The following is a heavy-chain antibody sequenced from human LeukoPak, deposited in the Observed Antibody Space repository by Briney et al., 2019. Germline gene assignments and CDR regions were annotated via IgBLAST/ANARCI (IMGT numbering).Heavy chain of an antibody. CDR3: ARWTDSRSYNWFDS. CDR1: GGSISSYY. D-gene: IGHD1-26*01. CDR2: ISTDGST. V-gene: IGHV4-4*07. Sequence: PSETLSLTCTVSGGSISSYYWSWFRQPAGKGLEWIGRISTDGSTNYNPSLQSRVTMSVDTSKNQFSLNLSSVTAADTAVYYCARWTDSRSYNWFDSWGQGTLVTVSS. J-gene: IGHJ5*01.